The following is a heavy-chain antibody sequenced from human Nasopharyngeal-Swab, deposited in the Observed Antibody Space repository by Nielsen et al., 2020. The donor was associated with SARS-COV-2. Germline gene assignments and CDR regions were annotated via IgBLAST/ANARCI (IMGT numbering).Heavy chain of an antibody. V-gene: IGHV1-18*01. CDR3: ARDGCSGGSCYSSTGPYYYYYGMDV. Sequence: WVRQAPGQGLEWMGWISAYNGNTNYAQKLQGRVTMTTDTSTSTAYMELRSLRSDDTAVYYCARDGCSGGSCYSSTGPYYYYYGMDVWGQGTTVTVSS. CDR2: ISAYNGNT. J-gene: IGHJ6*02. D-gene: IGHD2-15*01.